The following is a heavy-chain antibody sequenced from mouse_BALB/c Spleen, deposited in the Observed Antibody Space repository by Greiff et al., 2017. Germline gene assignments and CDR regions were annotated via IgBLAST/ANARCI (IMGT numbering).Heavy chain of an antibody. CDR1: GDSITSGY. CDR2: ISYSGST. CDR3: ARSIDYGYGFAY. V-gene: IGHV3-8*02. J-gene: IGHJ3*01. D-gene: IGHD2-2*01. Sequence: EVKLMESGPSLVKPSQTLSLTCSVTGDSITSGYWNWIRKFPGNKLEYMGYISYSGSTYYNPSLKSRISITRDTSKNQYYLQLNSVTTEDTATYYCARSIDYGYGFAYWGQGTLVTVSA.